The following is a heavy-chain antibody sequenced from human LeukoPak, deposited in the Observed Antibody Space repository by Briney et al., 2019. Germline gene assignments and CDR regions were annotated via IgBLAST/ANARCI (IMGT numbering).Heavy chain of an antibody. D-gene: IGHD3-3*01. V-gene: IGHV4-61*02. Sequence: PSQTLSLTCTVSGCSISSGSYYWSWIRQPAGKGLEWIGRIYTSGSTNYNPSLKSRVTISVDTSKNQFSLKLSSVTAADTAVYYCARGLRFLEWLSLHITYYFDYWGQGTLVTVSS. CDR3: ARGLRFLEWLSLHITYYFDY. J-gene: IGHJ4*02. CDR2: IYTSGST. CDR1: GCSISSGSYY.